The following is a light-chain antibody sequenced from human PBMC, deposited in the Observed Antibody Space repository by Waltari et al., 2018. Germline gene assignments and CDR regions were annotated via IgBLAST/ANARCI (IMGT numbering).Light chain of an antibody. CDR3: HQTHDTPQT. V-gene: IGKV1-39*01. CDR2: GVS. CDR1: QNIGRY. Sequence: DIQMTQSPSSLSASVGDTVTITCRASQNIGRYLSRYQQKPGKAPNVLIYGVSTLHSGVPSRFSGSGSGTDFTLSISGLQPEDFATYYCHQTHDTPQTFGLGTKVEV. J-gene: IGKJ1*01.